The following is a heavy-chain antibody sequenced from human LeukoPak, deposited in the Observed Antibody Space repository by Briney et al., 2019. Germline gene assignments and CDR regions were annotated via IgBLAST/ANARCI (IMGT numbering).Heavy chain of an antibody. Sequence: GGSLRLSCAASGFTFSSYGMHWVRQAPGKGLEWVAVIWYDGSNKYYADSVKGRFTISRDNSKNSLYLQMNSLRAEDTAVYYCERDVSGSYSDYWGQGTLVTVSS. CDR2: IWYDGSNK. CDR3: ERDVSGSYSDY. D-gene: IGHD1-26*01. V-gene: IGHV3-33*01. CDR1: GFTFSSYG. J-gene: IGHJ4*02.